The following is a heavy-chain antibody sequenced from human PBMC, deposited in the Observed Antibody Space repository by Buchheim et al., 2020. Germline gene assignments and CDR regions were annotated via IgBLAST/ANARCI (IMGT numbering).Heavy chain of an antibody. CDR2: IYYSGST. CDR1: GGSISSYY. D-gene: IGHD3-3*01. CDR3: ARNAYYDFWSGYWHGMDV. V-gene: IGHV4-59*01. Sequence: QVQLQESGPGLVKPSETLSLTCTVSGGSISSYYWSWIRQPPGKGLEWIGYIYYSGSTNYNPSLKSRVTISVDPSKNQFSLKLSSVTAADTAVYYCARNAYYDFWSGYWHGMDVWGQGTT. J-gene: IGHJ6*02.